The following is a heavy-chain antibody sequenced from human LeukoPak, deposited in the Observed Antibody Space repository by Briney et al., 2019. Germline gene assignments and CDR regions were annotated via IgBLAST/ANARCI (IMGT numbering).Heavy chain of an antibody. CDR1: GGTFSSYA. Sequence: ASVKVSCKASGGTFSSYAISWVRQAPGQGLEWMGGIIPIFGTANYAQKFQGRVTITADESTSTAYMELSSLRSEDTAVYYCARVVQLERRSYFDYRGQGTLVTVSS. CDR3: ARVVQLERRSYFDY. V-gene: IGHV1-69*13. CDR2: IIPIFGTA. D-gene: IGHD1-1*01. J-gene: IGHJ4*02.